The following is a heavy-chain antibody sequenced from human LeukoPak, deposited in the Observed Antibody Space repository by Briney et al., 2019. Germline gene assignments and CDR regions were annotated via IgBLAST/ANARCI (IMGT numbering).Heavy chain of an antibody. CDR1: GGSFSGYY. Sequence: PSETLSLTCAVYGGSFSGYYWSWIRQPPGKGLEWIGEINHSGSTNYNPSLKSRVTISVDTSKIQFSLKLSSVPAADTAVYYCARGGRAGYYDSAGETKDDYWGQGTLVTVSS. J-gene: IGHJ4*02. V-gene: IGHV4-34*01. CDR2: INHSGST. CDR3: ARGGRAGYYDSAGETKDDY. D-gene: IGHD3-22*01.